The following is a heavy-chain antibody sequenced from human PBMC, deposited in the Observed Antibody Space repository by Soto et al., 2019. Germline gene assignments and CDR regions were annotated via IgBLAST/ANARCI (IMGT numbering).Heavy chain of an antibody. Sequence: QVQLVQSGAEVKKPGSTVKVSCKASGYTFTSSYIHWVRQAPGQGLEWMGIIKPSGGSATYAQMFQGRVNLTTDTSTSTVYMELSSLTSEDTAMYYCARGLYSSSYYMWGQGTLVTVYS. CDR2: IKPSGGSA. D-gene: IGHD3-22*01. CDR1: GYTFTSSY. V-gene: IGHV1-46*01. J-gene: IGHJ4*02. CDR3: ARGLYSSSYYM.